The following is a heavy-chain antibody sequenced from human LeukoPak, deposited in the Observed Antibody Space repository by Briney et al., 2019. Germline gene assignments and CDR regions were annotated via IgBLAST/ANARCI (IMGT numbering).Heavy chain of an antibody. CDR2: IYYSGST. D-gene: IGHD2-15*01. CDR3: ARYCSGGSCYSALEYFQH. Sequence: SETLSLTCTASGGSISSGGYYWSWIRQHPGKGLEWIGYIYYSGSTYYNPSLKSRVTISVDTSKNQFSLKLSSVTAADTAVYYCARYCSGGSCYSALEYFQHWGQGTLVTVSS. V-gene: IGHV4-31*03. CDR1: GGSISSGGYY. J-gene: IGHJ1*01.